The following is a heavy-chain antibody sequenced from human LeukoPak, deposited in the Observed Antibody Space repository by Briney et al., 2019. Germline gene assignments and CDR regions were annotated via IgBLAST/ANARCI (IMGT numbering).Heavy chain of an antibody. CDR2: VSYDGTT. J-gene: IGHJ4*02. Sequence: NPSETLSLTCSVSGDSVTSYYYSWIRQPPGKGLEWIGHVSYDGTTNYTPSLRSRVIMAVDTAKNNISLRLTSVTAADTAIYYCARLDCLGDGCYNHWGQGTRVTVSS. CDR3: ARLDCLGDGCYNH. D-gene: IGHD2-21*01. CDR1: GDSVTSYY. V-gene: IGHV4-59*08.